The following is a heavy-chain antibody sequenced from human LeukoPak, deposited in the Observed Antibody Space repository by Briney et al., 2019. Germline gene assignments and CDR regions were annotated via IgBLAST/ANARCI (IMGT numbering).Heavy chain of an antibody. V-gene: IGHV3-30*04. CDR2: ISYDGSNK. CDR1: GFTFSSYA. Sequence: PGRSLRLSCAASGFTFSSYAMHWVRQAPGKGLEWVAVISYDGSNKYYADSVKGRFTISRDNSKNTLYLQMNSLRAEDTAVYYCARDPGTYGDYVLDIWGQGTMVTVSS. CDR3: ARDPGTYGDYVLDI. D-gene: IGHD4-17*01. J-gene: IGHJ3*02.